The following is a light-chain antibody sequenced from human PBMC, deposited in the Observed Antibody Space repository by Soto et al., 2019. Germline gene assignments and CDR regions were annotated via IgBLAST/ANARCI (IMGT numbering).Light chain of an antibody. CDR2: GAS. CDR3: QQYGSSPPWT. CDR1: HSVSSSP. Sequence: ETLLTQSPGTLSLSPGERATLSCRASHSVSSSPLASYQQKPGQAPRLLIYGASSRATGIPDRFSGSGSGTDFTLTISRLEPEDFAVYYCQQYGSSPPWTSAQGTKVDIK. J-gene: IGKJ1*01. V-gene: IGKV3-20*01.